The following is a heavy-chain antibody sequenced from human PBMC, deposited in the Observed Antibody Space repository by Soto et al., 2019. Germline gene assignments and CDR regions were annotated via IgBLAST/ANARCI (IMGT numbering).Heavy chain of an antibody. CDR2: IRSKTDGATT. Sequence: GGSLRLSCAASGFTFSNAWMTWVRQAPGKGLEWVGRIRSKTDGATTDYSAPVKGRFTISRDDSKSTAYLRMNSLKTEDTAVYYCTRGPDIVLVPAATAFDIWGQGTMVTVSS. V-gene: IGHV3-15*01. J-gene: IGHJ3*02. CDR3: TRGPDIVLVPAATAFDI. D-gene: IGHD2-2*01. CDR1: GFTFSNAW.